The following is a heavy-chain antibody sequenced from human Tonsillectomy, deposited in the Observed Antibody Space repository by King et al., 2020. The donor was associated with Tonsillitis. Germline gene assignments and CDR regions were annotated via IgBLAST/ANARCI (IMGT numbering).Heavy chain of an antibody. D-gene: IGHD7-27*01. CDR1: GYNFANYW. V-gene: IGHV5-10-1*03. CDR2: IDPSDSYT. Sequence: QLVQSGAEVKKPGESLRISCKGSGYNFANYWISWVRQMPGKGLEWMGRIDPSDSYTNYSPSFQGHVTISADKSISTAYLQWSSLKASDTAMYYCSRLGPWTYYYYYMDVWGKGTTVTVSS. CDR3: SRLGPWTYYYYYMDV. J-gene: IGHJ6*03.